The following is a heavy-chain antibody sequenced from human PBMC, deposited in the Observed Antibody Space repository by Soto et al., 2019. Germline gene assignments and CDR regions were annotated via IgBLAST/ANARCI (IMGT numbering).Heavy chain of an antibody. CDR1: GGSFSGYY. Sequence: SETLSLTCAVYGGSFSGYYWSWIRQPPGKGLEWIGEINHSGSTNYNPSLKSRVTISVDTSKNQFSLKLSSVTAADTAVYYCAREGYSYGQDEDFWGQGTTVTVSS. D-gene: IGHD5-18*01. CDR2: INHSGST. CDR3: AREGYSYGQDEDF. V-gene: IGHV4-34*01. J-gene: IGHJ6*02.